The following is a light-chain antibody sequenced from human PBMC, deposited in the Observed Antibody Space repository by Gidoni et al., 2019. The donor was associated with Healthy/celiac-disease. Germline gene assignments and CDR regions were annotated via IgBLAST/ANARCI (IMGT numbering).Light chain of an antibody. CDR3: QQSYSTPRT. J-gene: IGKJ2*01. V-gene: IGKV1-39*01. CDR1: QSISSY. Sequence: DLQMTQSPSSLSASVGDRVTITCRVSQSISSYLDWYQQKPGKAPKLLIYAASSLQSGVPSRFSGSGSGTDFTLTISSLQPEDFATYYCQQSYSTPRTFGQGTKLEIK. CDR2: AAS.